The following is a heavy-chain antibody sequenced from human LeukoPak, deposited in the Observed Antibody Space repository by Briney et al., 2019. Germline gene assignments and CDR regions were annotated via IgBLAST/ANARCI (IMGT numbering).Heavy chain of an antibody. V-gene: IGHV4-30-4*08. CDR2: IYYSGST. D-gene: IGHD5-18*01. CDR3: ARLGGYSYGGNFDY. CDR1: GGSISSGDYY. Sequence: SQTLSLTCTVSGGSISSGDYYWSWIRQPPGKGLEWIGCIYYSGSTYYNPSLKSRVTISVDTSKNQFSLKLSSVTAADTAVYYCARLGGYSYGGNFDYWGQGTLVTVSS. J-gene: IGHJ4*02.